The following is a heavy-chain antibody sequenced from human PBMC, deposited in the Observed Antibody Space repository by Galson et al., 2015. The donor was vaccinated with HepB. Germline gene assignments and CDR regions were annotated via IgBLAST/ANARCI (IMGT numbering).Heavy chain of an antibody. CDR2: IWYDGSNK. Sequence: LRLSCAASGFTFSSYGMHWVRQAPGKGLEWVAVIWYDGSNKYYADSVKGRFTISRDNSKNTLYLQMNSLRAEDTAAYYCARGHDYGDDWGQGTLVTVSS. CDR1: GFTFSSYG. V-gene: IGHV3-33*01. J-gene: IGHJ4*02. CDR3: ARGHDYGDD.